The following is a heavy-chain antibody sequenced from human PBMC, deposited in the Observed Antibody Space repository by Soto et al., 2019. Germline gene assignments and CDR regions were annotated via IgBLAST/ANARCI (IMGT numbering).Heavy chain of an antibody. V-gene: IGHV3-30*14. D-gene: IGHD3-22*01. CDR3: ARGRNFYDSSGRIGGRGAFDI. CDR1: GFTFSSYA. J-gene: IGHJ3*02. CDR2: ISYDGSNK. Sequence: QVQLVESGGGVVQPGRSLRLSCAASGFTFSSYAMHWVRQAPGKGLEWVAVISYDGSNKYYADSVKGRFTISRDNSKNTLYLQMNSLRAEDTAVYYCARGRNFYDSSGRIGGRGAFDIWGQGTMVTVSS.